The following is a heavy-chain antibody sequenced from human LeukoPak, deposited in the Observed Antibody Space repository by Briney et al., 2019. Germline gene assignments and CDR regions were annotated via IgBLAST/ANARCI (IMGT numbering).Heavy chain of an antibody. CDR3: ARDLVGATAFVY. V-gene: IGHV3-48*03. D-gene: IGHD1-26*01. CDR2: ISSSGSTI. J-gene: IGHJ4*02. CDR1: GFTFRSYE. Sequence: GGSLRLSCAASGFTFRSYEMNGVRQAPGKGLEWVSYISSSGSTIYYADSVKGRFTISRDNAKNSLYLQMNSLRAEDTAVYYCARDLVGATAFVYWGQGTLVTVSS.